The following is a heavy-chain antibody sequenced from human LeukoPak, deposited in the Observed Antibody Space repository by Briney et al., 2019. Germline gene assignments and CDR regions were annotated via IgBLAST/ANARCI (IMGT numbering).Heavy chain of an antibody. CDR1: GGSISSSSYY. V-gene: IGHV4-39*07. CDR2: IYYSGST. Sequence: PSETLSLTCTVSGGSISSSSYYWGWIRQPPGKGLEWIGSIYYSGSTYYNPSLKSRVTISVDTSKNQFSLKLSSVTAADTAVYYCARGDPGPFDYWGQGTLVTVSS. D-gene: IGHD2-21*02. J-gene: IGHJ4*02. CDR3: ARGDPGPFDY.